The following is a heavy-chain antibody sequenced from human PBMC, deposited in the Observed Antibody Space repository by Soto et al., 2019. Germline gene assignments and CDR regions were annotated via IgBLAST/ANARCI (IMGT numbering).Heavy chain of an antibody. D-gene: IGHD3-3*01. J-gene: IGHJ6*02. CDR2: INPSGGST. CDR1: GYTFTSYY. CDR3: ARGARITIFGVVIYHMTYYYYGMDV. V-gene: IGHV1-46*01. Sequence: QVQLVQSGAEVKKPGASVKVSCKASGYTFTSYYMHWVRQAPGQGLEWMGIINPSGGSTSYAQKFQGRVTMTRDTSTSTVYMELSSLRSEDTAVYYCARGARITIFGVVIYHMTYYYYGMDVWGQGTTVTVSS.